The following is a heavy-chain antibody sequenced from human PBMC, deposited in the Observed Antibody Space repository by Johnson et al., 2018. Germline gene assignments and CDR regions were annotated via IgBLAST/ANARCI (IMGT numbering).Heavy chain of an antibody. Sequence: VQLVQSGGGLVQPGRSLRLSCAASGFTFDDYAMHWVRQAPGKGLEWVSGMSWNSGSIGYADSGKGRFTISRDNAKNPLYRQMNRLRAEDTALYYCAKDRGYSYGYDAFDIWGQGTMVTVSS. J-gene: IGHJ3*02. CDR1: GFTFDDYA. CDR3: AKDRGYSYGYDAFDI. CDR2: MSWNSGSI. D-gene: IGHD5-18*01. V-gene: IGHV3-9*01.